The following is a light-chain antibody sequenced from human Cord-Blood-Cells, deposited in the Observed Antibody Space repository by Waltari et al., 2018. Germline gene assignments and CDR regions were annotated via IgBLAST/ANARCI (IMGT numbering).Light chain of an antibody. CDR2: EVS. V-gene: IGLV2-8*01. CDR1: SSDVGGYNY. CDR3: SSYAGSNNFV. Sequence: HSALTQPPSASGSPGQSVTISCPETSSDVGGYNYAPWYQQHPGKAPKLMIYEVSKRPSGVPDRFSGSKSGNTASLTVSGLQAEDEADYYCSSYAGSNNFVFGTGTKVTVL. J-gene: IGLJ1*01.